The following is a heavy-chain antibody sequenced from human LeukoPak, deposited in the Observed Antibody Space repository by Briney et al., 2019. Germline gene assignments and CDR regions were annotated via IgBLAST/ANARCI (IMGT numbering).Heavy chain of an antibody. CDR2: IYYSGST. Sequence: SETLSLTCTVSGGSISSSSYYWGWIRQPPGKGLEWIGSIYYSGSTYYNPSLKSRVTISVDTSKNQFSQKLSSVTAADTAVYYCARNLAVAGPSYFDYWGQGTLVTVSS. CDR3: ARNLAVAGPSYFDY. D-gene: IGHD6-19*01. V-gene: IGHV4-39*07. J-gene: IGHJ4*02. CDR1: GGSISSSSYY.